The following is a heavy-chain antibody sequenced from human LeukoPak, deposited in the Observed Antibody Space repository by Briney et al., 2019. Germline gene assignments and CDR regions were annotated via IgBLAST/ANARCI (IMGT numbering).Heavy chain of an antibody. J-gene: IGHJ1*01. CDR1: GFTLSSYW. V-gene: IGHV3-74*01. D-gene: IGHD3-9*01. CDR2: INNDGSNT. Sequence: GGYLRLSCAASGFTLSSYWMHWVRHAPGKGPVWVSRINNDGSNTWYAGSVKGRLNFSRDNVKTTLYLQMNSLRAEDTAVFFFKQKTAYEILTGYFQDWGQGTLVTVSS. CDR3: KQKTAYEILTGYFQD.